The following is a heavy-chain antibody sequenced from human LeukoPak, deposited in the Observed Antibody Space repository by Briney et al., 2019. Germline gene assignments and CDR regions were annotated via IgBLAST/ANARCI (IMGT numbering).Heavy chain of an antibody. J-gene: IGHJ4*02. Sequence: SETLSLTCAVYGGSFSGYYWSWIRQPPGKGLEWIGYIYYSGSTYYNPSLKSRVTISVDTSKNQFSLKLSSVTAADTAVYYCAREGLRPEASDYWGQGTLVTVSS. CDR1: GGSFSGYY. CDR3: AREGLRPEASDY. V-gene: IGHV4-34*09. D-gene: IGHD6-25*01. CDR2: IYYSGST.